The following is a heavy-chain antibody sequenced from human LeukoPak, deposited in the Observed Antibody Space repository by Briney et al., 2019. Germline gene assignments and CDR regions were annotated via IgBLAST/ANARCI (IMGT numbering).Heavy chain of an antibody. Sequence: ASVKVSCKSAGYTFTIDYIHWVRQAPGQGLEWMGIINPSGGGTSYAQKLQGRVTMTRDTSTSTVYMELSSLRSEDTAVYYCARDRDSSGYFDYWGQGTLVTVSS. V-gene: IGHV1-46*01. CDR3: ARDRDSSGYFDY. D-gene: IGHD3-22*01. CDR1: GYTFTIDY. J-gene: IGHJ4*02. CDR2: INPSGGGT.